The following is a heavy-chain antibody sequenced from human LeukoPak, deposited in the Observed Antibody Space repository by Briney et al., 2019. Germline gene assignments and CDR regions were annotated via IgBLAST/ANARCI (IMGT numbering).Heavy chain of an antibody. J-gene: IGHJ4*02. V-gene: IGHV4-61*02. CDR1: GGSFTSGNYY. CDR2: IYTSGTT. Sequence: PSETLSLTCTVSGGSFTSGNYYWSWIRQPAGKGPEWIGRIYTSGTTNCNPSLKSRVSISVDTSKNQFSLKLTSVTAADTAVYYCARGGYCGVDCFFYYWGQGTLVTVSS. CDR3: ARGGYCGVDCFFYY. D-gene: IGHD2-21*02.